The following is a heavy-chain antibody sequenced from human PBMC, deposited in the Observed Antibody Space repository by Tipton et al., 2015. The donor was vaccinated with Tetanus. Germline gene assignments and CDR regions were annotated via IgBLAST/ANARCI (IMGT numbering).Heavy chain of an antibody. CDR2: MSYSGRT. D-gene: IGHD3-22*01. V-gene: IGHV4-39*02. J-gene: IGHJ4*02. CDR1: GGSISSSSYY. Sequence: TLSLSCTVSGGSISSSSYYWGWIRQPPGKGLEWIGSMSYSGRTYYNPSLKSRVTISVDTSKNQFSLKLSSVTAADTAVYYCAKDHRGFHYDSNGFYTPLYYFDSWGQGALVTVSS. CDR3: AKDHRGFHYDSNGFYTPLYYFDS.